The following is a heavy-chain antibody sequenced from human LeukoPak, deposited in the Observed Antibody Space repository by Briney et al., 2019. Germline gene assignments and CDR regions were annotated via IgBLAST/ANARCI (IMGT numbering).Heavy chain of an antibody. CDR3: ARDKDAFDI. V-gene: IGHV4-61*08. J-gene: IGHJ3*02. Sequence: TSQTLSLTCTVSGGSLSSVVYFWGWILQPPVKGLDWIDYIYYSGSTNHSYYRKGRVTNSVETSKNQFSLKLSAVTAEDTAVYYCARDKDAFDIWGQGTMVTVST. CDR1: GGSLSSVVYF. CDR2: IYYSGST.